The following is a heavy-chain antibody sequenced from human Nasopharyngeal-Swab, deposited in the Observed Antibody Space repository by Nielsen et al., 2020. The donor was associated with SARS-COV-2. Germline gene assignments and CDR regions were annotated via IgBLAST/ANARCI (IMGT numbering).Heavy chain of an antibody. D-gene: IGHD6-13*01. J-gene: IGHJ6*03. V-gene: IGHV3-21*01. CDR2: ISSSSSYI. Sequence: WIRQPPGKGLEWVSSISSSSSYIYYADSVKGRFTISRDNAKNSLYLQMNSLRAGDTAVYYCARDRQQLVLGYYYYYMDVWGKGTTVTVSS. CDR3: ARDRQQLVLGYYYYYMDV.